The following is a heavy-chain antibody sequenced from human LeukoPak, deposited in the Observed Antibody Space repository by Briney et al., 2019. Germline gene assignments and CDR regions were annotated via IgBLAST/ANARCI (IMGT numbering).Heavy chain of an antibody. D-gene: IGHD4-17*01. Sequence: SETLSLTCTVSGGSISSSSYYWGWIRQPPGKGLEWIGSIYYSGSTYYNPSLKSRVTISVDTSKNQFSLKLSSVTAADTAVYYCARHRIYGDPRATSYNWFDPWGQGTLVTVSS. J-gene: IGHJ5*02. CDR3: ARHRIYGDPRATSYNWFDP. V-gene: IGHV4-39*01. CDR1: GGSISSSSYY. CDR2: IYYSGST.